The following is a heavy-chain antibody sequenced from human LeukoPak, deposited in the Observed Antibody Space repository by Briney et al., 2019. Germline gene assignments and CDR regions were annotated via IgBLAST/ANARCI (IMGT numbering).Heavy chain of an antibody. Sequence: SETLSLTCAVYGGSFSGYYWSWIRQPAGKGLEWIGRIYTSGSTNYNPSLKSRVTISVDTSKNQFSLKLSSVTAADTAVYYCARVEAAAGTGHFDYWGQGTLVTVSS. CDR2: IYTSGST. J-gene: IGHJ4*02. V-gene: IGHV4-59*10. CDR1: GGSFSGYY. D-gene: IGHD6-13*01. CDR3: ARVEAAAGTGHFDY.